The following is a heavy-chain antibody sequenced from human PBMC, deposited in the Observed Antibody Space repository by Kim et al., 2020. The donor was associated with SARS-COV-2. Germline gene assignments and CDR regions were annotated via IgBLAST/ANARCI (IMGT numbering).Heavy chain of an antibody. CDR2: INTNTGNP. V-gene: IGHV7-4-1*02. J-gene: IGHJ4*02. CDR3: ARDLVRWSRNRQEIVVVPAAIGY. CDR1: VYTFTSYA. Sequence: ASVKVSCKASVYTFTSYAMNWVRQAPGQGLEWMGWINTNTGNPTYAQGFTGRFVFSLDTSVSTAYLQISSLKAEDTAVYYCARDLVRWSRNRQEIVVVPAAIGYWGQGTLVTVSS. D-gene: IGHD2-2*01.